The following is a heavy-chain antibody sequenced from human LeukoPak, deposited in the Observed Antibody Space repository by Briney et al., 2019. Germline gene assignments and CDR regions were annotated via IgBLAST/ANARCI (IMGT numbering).Heavy chain of an antibody. D-gene: IGHD2-8*02. CDR3: ARQGPGGRAFDI. CDR1: GGSFSDYS. Sequence: PSETLSLTCNVSGGSFSDYSWSWIRQPPGEGLGWLAYMQNTGTTNSNPSLKSRVSISVDTSKNQFSLKLTSVTAADTAIYYCARQGPGGRAFDIWGQGTTVTVSS. V-gene: IGHV4-59*08. CDR2: MQNTGTT. J-gene: IGHJ3*02.